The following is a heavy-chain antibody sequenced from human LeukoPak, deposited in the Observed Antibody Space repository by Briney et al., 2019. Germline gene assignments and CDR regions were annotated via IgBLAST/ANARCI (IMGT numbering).Heavy chain of an antibody. J-gene: IGHJ6*04. Sequence: GGSLRLSCAASGFTFSSYIMNWVRPAPGKGLEWVSYISSSGSTIYYADTVRGGVSISRDNAQNSLYLQMHRVRAEDTAVYYCAELDITMIGGVWGKGTTVAVSS. CDR3: AELDITMIGGV. V-gene: IGHV3-48*04. CDR1: GFTFSSYI. CDR2: ISSSGSTI. D-gene: IGHD3-10*02.